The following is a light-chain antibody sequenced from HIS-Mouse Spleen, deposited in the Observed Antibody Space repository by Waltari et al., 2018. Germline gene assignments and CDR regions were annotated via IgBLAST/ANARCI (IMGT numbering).Light chain of an antibody. Sequence: QSALTQPASVSGSPGQSITISCTGTSSDVGGYNYVSWYQQHPGKAPKLMIYDVSNRPSGGSNLFSGSKSGNTASLTISGLQAEDEADYYCSSYTSSSTLVFGTGTKVTVL. V-gene: IGLV2-14*03. CDR2: DVS. CDR1: SSDVGGYNY. CDR3: SSYTSSSTLV. J-gene: IGLJ1*01.